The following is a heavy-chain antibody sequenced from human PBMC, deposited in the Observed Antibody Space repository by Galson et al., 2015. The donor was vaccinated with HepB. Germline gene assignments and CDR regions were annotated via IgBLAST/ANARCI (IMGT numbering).Heavy chain of an antibody. CDR1: GYSFTSYW. Sequence: SGAEVKKPGESLKISCKGSGYSFTSYWIGWVRQMPGKGLEWMGIIYPGDSDTRYSPSFQGQVTISADKSISTACLQWSSLKASDTAMYYCARTRNDYVWGSYRLEWWFDPWGQGTLVTVSS. CDR3: ARTRNDYVWGSYRLEWWFDP. D-gene: IGHD3-16*02. V-gene: IGHV5-51*01. CDR2: IYPGDSDT. J-gene: IGHJ5*02.